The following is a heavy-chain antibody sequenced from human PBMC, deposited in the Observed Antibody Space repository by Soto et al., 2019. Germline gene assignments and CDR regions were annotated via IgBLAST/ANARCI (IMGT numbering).Heavy chain of an antibody. V-gene: IGHV3-11*06. CDR3: ARAPVTIFGVVTRMDA. CDR1: GFTFSDYY. J-gene: IGHJ6*02. Sequence: GGSLRLSCAASGFTFSDYYMSWIRQAPGKGLEWVSYISSSSSYTNYADSVKGRFTISRDNAKNSLYLQMNSLRAEDTAVYYCARAPVTIFGVVTRMDAWGQGTTVTVSS. CDR2: ISSSSSYT. D-gene: IGHD3-3*01.